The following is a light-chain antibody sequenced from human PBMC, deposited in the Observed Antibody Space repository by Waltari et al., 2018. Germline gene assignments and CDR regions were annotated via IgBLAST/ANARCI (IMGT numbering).Light chain of an antibody. Sequence: VVTQSPATLSLSPGERATLSCTASESVSNSLAWYQRKPGQGPRLLIYEASNRATGIPARFSGSGSGTDFTLTINNVEPEDFALYFCQQRFSWPPTFGGGTKVDI. CDR1: ESVSNS. CDR2: EAS. V-gene: IGKV3-11*01. J-gene: IGKJ4*01. CDR3: QQRFSWPPT.